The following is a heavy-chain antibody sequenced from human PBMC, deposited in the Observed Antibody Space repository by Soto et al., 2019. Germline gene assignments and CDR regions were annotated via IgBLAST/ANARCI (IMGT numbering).Heavy chain of an antibody. CDR3: ARGLGDILTGYYDVSLTTNAY. CDR1: GYTFTSYD. Sequence: GASVKVSCKASGYTFTSYDINWVRQATGQGLEWMGWMNPNSGNTGYAQKFQGRVTMTRNTSISTAYMELSSLRSEDTAVYYCARGLGDILTGYYDVSLTTNAYWGQGTLVTVSS. CDR2: MNPNSGNT. J-gene: IGHJ4*02. V-gene: IGHV1-8*01. D-gene: IGHD3-9*01.